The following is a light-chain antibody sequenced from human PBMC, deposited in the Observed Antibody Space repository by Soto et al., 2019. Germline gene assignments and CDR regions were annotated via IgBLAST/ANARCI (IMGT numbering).Light chain of an antibody. CDR1: INDVGGYNY. V-gene: IGLV2-8*01. CDR2: EVV. J-gene: IGLJ2*01. Sequence: QSVLTQPPSASGSPGQSVTISCTGTINDVGGYNYVSWYQHYPGEAPKLMIYEVVKRPSGVPDRFSGSKSGNTASLTVSGLQAEDEADYYCCSYAGHTNVLFGGGTKGTVL. CDR3: CSYAGHTNVL.